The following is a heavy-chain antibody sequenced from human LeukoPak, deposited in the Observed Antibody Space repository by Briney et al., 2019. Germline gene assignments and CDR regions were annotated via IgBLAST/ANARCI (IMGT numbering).Heavy chain of an antibody. V-gene: IGHV3-74*01. CDR2: INGDDSRT. CDR1: GFTFRSYW. CDR3: ARANCNSSACRLDY. J-gene: IGHJ4*02. Sequence: GGSLRLSCAAFGFTFRSYWMHWVRQAPGKGLIWVSNINGDDSRTNYADSVKGRFTISRDNAKNTLDLQMNSLRAEDTAVYHCARANCNSSACRLDYWGQGTLVTVSS. D-gene: IGHD2/OR15-2a*01.